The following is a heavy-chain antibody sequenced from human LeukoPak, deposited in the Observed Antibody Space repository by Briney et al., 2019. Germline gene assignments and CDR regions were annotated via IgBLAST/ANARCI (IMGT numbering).Heavy chain of an antibody. CDR1: GFTFSSYG. J-gene: IGHJ3*02. CDR2: ISYDGSNK. D-gene: IGHD3-22*01. Sequence: GGSLRLSCAASGFTFSSYGMHWVRQAPGKGLEWVAVISYDGSNKYYADSVKGRFTISRDNSKNTLYLQMNSLRAEDTAVYYCVKDSSGYYEYFDAFDIWGQGTMVTVSS. V-gene: IGHV3-30*18. CDR3: VKDSSGYYEYFDAFDI.